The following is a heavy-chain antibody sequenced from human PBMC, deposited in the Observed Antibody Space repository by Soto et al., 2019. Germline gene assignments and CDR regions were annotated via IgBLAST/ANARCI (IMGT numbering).Heavy chain of an antibody. CDR1: GFTFSSSA. V-gene: IGHV3-30-3*01. CDR3: ARDHCASSLSYIDD. CDR2: VSDDGNYK. Sequence: QVQLVESGGGVVQPGRSLRLSCAASGFTFSSSAMHWVRQAPGKGLEWVAVVSDDGNYKYYADSVKGRFTISRDNSKNTLYLQMNSLRAEDTAVYYCARDHCASSLSYIDDWGQGTLLTVSS. J-gene: IGHJ4*02. D-gene: IGHD6-6*01.